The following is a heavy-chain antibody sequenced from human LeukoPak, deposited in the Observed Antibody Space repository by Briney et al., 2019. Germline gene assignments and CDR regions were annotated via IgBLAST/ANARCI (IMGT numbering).Heavy chain of an antibody. Sequence: GGSLRLSCAASGFTFSSYAMSWVDQAPGKGLEWVSGISASGGSTYYADSVKGRFTISRDNSKNTVYLQMNSLRAEDTAVYYCAKGLSTVSYYYYGVDVWGQGTTVTVSS. CDR3: AKGLSTVSYYYYGVDV. V-gene: IGHV3-23*01. J-gene: IGHJ6*02. CDR1: GFTFSSYA. CDR2: ISASGGST. D-gene: IGHD4-17*01.